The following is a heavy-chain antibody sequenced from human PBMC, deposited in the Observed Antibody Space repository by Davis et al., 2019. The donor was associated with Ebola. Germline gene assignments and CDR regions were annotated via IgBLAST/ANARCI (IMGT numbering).Heavy chain of an antibody. CDR2: ISPDNGDT. CDR1: GYTFSAYY. D-gene: IGHD4-11*01. Sequence: ASVKVSCKASGYTFSAYYMHWVRQAPGQGLEWMGWISPDNGDTNYAPKFQGRVAMTRDTSTNTASMEVSRLRSDDTAVYFCARGQSGGTVTKAFYYYGMDVWGRGTTVNVSS. CDR3: ARGQSGGTVTKAFYYYGMDV. J-gene: IGHJ6*02. V-gene: IGHV1-2*02.